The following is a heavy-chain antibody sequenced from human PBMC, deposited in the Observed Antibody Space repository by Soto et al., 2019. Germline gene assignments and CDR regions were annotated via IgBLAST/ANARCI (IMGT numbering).Heavy chain of an antibody. V-gene: IGHV1-69*13. CDR3: ARDLAKGGGSAGFDY. CDR2: IIPMFGTP. Sequence: SVKVSCKASGVTFNRQDMRWVRQAPGQGLEWMGGIIPMFGTPHYAEKFQDRVTITADESTGTAYLELTRLTSDDTAEYYCARDLAKGGGSAGFDYWGQGTLVTVSS. CDR1: GVTFNRQD. D-gene: IGHD1-26*01. J-gene: IGHJ4*02.